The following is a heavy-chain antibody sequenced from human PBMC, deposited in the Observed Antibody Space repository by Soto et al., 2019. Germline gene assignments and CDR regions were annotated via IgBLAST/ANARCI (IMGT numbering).Heavy chain of an antibody. V-gene: IGHV1-3*01. CDR2: INAGNGNT. D-gene: IGHD1-26*01. Sequence: QVQLVQSGAEVKKPGASVKVSCKASGYTFTSYAMHWVRQAPRQRLEWMGWINAGNGNTKYSQKFQGRVTITRDTSASTAYMELSSLRSEDTAVYYCARTLVGATPADYWGQGTLVTVSS. J-gene: IGHJ4*02. CDR3: ARTLVGATPADY. CDR1: GYTFTSYA.